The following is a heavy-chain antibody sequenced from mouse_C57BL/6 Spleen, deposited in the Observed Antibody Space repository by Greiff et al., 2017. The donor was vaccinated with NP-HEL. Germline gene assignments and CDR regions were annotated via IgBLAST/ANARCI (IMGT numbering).Heavy chain of an antibody. CDR1: GFTFTDYY. J-gene: IGHJ1*03. V-gene: IGHV7-3*01. CDR2: IRNKANGYTT. D-gene: IGHD3-1*01. Sequence: EVQVVESGGGLVQPGGSLSLSCAASGFTFTDYYMSWVRQPPGRALEWLGFIRNKANGYTTEYSASVKGRFTISRDNSQSILYLQMHALRAEDSATYYCASVSWGGYFDVWGTGTTVTVSS. CDR3: ASVSWGGYFDV.